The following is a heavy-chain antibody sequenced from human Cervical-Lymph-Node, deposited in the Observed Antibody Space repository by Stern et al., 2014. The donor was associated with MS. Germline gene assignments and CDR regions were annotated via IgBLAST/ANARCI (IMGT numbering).Heavy chain of an antibody. CDR2: INHSGST. D-gene: IGHD2-21*02. Sequence: QVQLQQWGAGLLKPSETLSLTCAVYGGSFSGYYWSWIRQPPGKGLEWIGEINHSGSTTYNPSLKSRVTISLDTAKNQVSRKLNSVPAADTAVYYCARWVVTSVEVIDYWGQGTLVTVSS. CDR3: ARWVVTSVEVIDY. V-gene: IGHV4-34*01. J-gene: IGHJ4*02. CDR1: GGSFSGYY.